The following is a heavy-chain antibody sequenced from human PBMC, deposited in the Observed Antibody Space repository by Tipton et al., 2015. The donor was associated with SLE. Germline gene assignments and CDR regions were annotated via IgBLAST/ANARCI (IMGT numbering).Heavy chain of an antibody. CDR1: GFTFSDYY. V-gene: IGHV3-11*05. D-gene: IGHD6-6*01. CDR2: ISSSRSYT. J-gene: IGHJ4*02. Sequence: SLRLSCAASGFTFSDYYMSWIRQAPGKGLEWVSYISSSRSYTSYADSVKGRFTISRDNPKNSLYLQMNSLRAEDTAVYYCAREERSISSVDYWGQGTLVTVSS. CDR3: AREERSISSVDY.